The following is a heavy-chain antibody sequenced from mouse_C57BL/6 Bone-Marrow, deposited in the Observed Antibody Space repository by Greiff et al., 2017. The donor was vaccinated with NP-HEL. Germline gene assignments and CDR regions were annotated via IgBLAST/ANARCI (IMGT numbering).Heavy chain of an antibody. CDR1: GYTFTSYG. CDR3: ARHCGSSYFDV. Sequence: VKLMESGAELARPGASVKLSCKASGYTFTSYGISWVKQRTGQGLEWIGEFYPRSGNTYYNEKFKGKATLTADKSSSTAYMELRSLTSEDSAVYFCARHCGSSYFDVWGTGTTVTVSS. D-gene: IGHD1-1*01. V-gene: IGHV1-81*01. J-gene: IGHJ1*03. CDR2: FYPRSGNT.